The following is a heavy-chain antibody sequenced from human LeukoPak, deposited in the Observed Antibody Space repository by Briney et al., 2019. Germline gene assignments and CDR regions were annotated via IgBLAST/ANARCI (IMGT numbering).Heavy chain of an antibody. D-gene: IGHD3-16*01. Sequence: ASVKVSFKASGYTFTSYFMHWVRQAPGQGLEWMGVINPSGGNTGYAQKFQGRLIMTRDTSTSTLYMELSSLTSEDSAVYYCARDLPTGYASMAYWGQGTLLIVSS. J-gene: IGHJ4*02. CDR2: INPSGGNT. CDR3: ARDLPTGYASMAY. V-gene: IGHV1-46*01. CDR1: GYTFTSYF.